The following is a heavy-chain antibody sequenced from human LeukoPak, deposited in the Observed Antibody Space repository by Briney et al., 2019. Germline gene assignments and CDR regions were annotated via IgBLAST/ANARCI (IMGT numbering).Heavy chain of an antibody. Sequence: SQTLSLTCTVSGDSISSGGYYWSWIRQHPGKGLEWIGYIYYSGSTYYNPSLKSRVTISVDTSKNQFSLKLSSVTAADTAVYYCARVAPGLAARPNWFDPWGQGTLVTVSS. V-gene: IGHV4-31*03. CDR1: GDSISSGGYY. D-gene: IGHD6-6*01. J-gene: IGHJ5*02. CDR2: IYYSGST. CDR3: ARVAPGLAARPNWFDP.